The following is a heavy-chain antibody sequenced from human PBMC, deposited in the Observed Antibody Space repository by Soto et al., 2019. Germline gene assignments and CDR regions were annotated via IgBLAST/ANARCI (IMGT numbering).Heavy chain of an antibody. V-gene: IGHV4-39*01. CDR3: ARGAVAGTNWFDP. CDR2: IYYSGST. CDR1: GGSISSSSYY. D-gene: IGHD6-19*01. Sequence: SETLSLTCTVSGGSISSSSYYWGWIRQPPGKGLEWIGSIYYSGSTYYNPSLKSRVTISVDTSKNQFSLKLSSVTAADTAVYYCARGAVAGTNWFDPWGQGTLVTVSS. J-gene: IGHJ5*02.